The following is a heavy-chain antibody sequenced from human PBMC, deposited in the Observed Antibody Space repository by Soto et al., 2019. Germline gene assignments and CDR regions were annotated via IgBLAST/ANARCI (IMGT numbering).Heavy chain of an antibody. CDR3: ARHSSGYYGYYYYYGMDV. Sequence: QLQLQESGPGLVKPSETLSLTCTVSGGSISSSSYYWGWIRQPPGQGLEWIGSIYYSGSTYYNPSLKSRVTISVDTSKNQFSLKLSSVTAADTAVYYCARHSSGYYGYYYYYGMDVWGQGTTVTVSS. V-gene: IGHV4-39*01. J-gene: IGHJ6*02. D-gene: IGHD3-22*01. CDR1: GGSISSSSYY. CDR2: IYYSGST.